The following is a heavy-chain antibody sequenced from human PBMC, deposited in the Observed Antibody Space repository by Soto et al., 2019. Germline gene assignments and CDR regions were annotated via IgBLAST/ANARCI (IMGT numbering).Heavy chain of an antibody. CDR2: TYFRSKWYN. V-gene: IGHV6-1*01. CDR1: GDSVSSNTAS. CDR3: AKGDNLGPKTGYAFDP. J-gene: IGHJ5*02. D-gene: IGHD5-12*01. Sequence: SQTLSLTCAISGDSVSSNTASWNWFRQSPSGGLEWLGRTYFRSKWYNDYAVSVKSRIIINPDTSNNQFSLQLNSVTPEDTAVYFCAKGDNLGPKTGYAFDPWGQGIMVTVSS.